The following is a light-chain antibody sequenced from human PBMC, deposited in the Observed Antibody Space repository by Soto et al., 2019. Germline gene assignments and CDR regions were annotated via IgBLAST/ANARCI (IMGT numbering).Light chain of an antibody. J-gene: IGKJ2*01. V-gene: IGKV1-5*03. CDR2: EAS. CDR1: QTVYSW. Sequence: DIQMTQSPSTVSASVGDRVTITCRASQTVYSWLAWYQQKPGKAPKLLISEASTLQSWVPSRFAGSGSATEFTLAISRLQPYDFATYYCQHNSSYSPYTFGQRTKVES. CDR3: QHNSSYSPYT.